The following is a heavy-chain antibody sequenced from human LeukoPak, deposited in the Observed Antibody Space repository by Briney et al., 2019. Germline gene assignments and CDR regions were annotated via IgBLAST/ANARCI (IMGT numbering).Heavy chain of an antibody. D-gene: IGHD3-3*01. CDR3: ARDITIFGVVILDC. Sequence: GGSLRLSCAASGFTFSSYSMNWVRQAPGKGLEWVSSISSSSSYIYYADSVKGRFTISRDNAKNSLYLQMNSLRAEDTAVYYCARDITIFGVVILDCWGQGTLVTVSS. CDR1: GFTFSSYS. CDR2: ISSSSSYI. J-gene: IGHJ4*02. V-gene: IGHV3-21*01.